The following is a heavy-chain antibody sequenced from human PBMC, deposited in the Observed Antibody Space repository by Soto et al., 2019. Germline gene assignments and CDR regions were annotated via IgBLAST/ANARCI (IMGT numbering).Heavy chain of an antibody. J-gene: IGHJ4*02. D-gene: IGHD1-7*01. CDR3: ARSLGPNYCGNPLHFDY. CDR2: IIPIFGTA. V-gene: IGHV1-69*06. CDR1: GGTFSSYA. Sequence: QVQLVQSGAEVKKPGSSVKVSCKASGGTFSSYAISWVRQAPGQGLEWMGGIIPIFGTANYAQKFQGRVTITADKSTSTAYMELSSLRSEDTAVYYCARSLGPNYCGNPLHFDYWGQGTLVTVSS.